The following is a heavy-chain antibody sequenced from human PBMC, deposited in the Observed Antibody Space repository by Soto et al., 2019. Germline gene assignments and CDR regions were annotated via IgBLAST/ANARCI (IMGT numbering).Heavy chain of an antibody. CDR1: GFTFSDSA. J-gene: IGHJ6*03. CDR2: IRSKANSYAT. Sequence: EVQLVESGGGLVQPGGTLKLSCAASGFTFSDSAVHWVRQASGKGLEWVGRIRSKANSYATAYAASVKGRFTISRDDSKNTAYLHMNSLRTEDTAVYYCSRHIAAAGTGYYMDVCGKGTTVTVSS. V-gene: IGHV3-73*01. CDR3: SRHIAAAGTGYYMDV. D-gene: IGHD6-13*01.